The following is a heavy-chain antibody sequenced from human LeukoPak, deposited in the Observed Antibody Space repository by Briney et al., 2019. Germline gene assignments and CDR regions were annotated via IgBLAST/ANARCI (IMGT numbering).Heavy chain of an antibody. CDR2: INAGNGNT. D-gene: IGHD3-10*01. J-gene: IGHJ4*02. CDR1: GYTFTSYA. V-gene: IGHV1-3*01. Sequence: GASVKVSCKASGYTFTSYAMHWVRQAPGQRLEWMGWINAGNGNTKYSQKFQGRVTITRDTSASTAYTELSGLRSEDTAVYYCARDYYGSGSELDYWGQGTLVTVSS. CDR3: ARDYYGSGSELDY.